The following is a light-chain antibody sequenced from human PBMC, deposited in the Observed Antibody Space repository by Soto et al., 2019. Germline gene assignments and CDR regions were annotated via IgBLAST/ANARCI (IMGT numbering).Light chain of an antibody. Sequence: QSALTQPASVSGSPGQSITISCTGTSSDIGTYNYVSWYQQHPGKAPKLMIYEVNKRPSGVPDRFSGSKSGNTASLTVSDLQAEDEADYYCSSYAGSSNVFGTGTKVTVL. J-gene: IGLJ1*01. V-gene: IGLV2-8*01. CDR3: SSYAGSSNV. CDR2: EVN. CDR1: SSDIGTYNY.